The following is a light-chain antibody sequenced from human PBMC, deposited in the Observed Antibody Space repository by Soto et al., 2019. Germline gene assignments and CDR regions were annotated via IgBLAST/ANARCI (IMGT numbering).Light chain of an antibody. CDR2: WAS. Sequence: DIVMTQSPDSLAVSLGERAIINCKSSESLLDSSKNRNYLAWYQHKPGQPPKLLFYWASSRESEVPDRFSGGGSGTDFTLTISSLQSEDAAIYYCQQYLSSRTFGQGTKLEI. CDR3: QQYLSSRT. V-gene: IGKV4-1*01. CDR1: ESLLDSSKNRNY. J-gene: IGKJ2*01.